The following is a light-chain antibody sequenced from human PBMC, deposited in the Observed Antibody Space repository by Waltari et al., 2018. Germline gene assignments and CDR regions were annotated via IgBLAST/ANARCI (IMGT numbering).Light chain of an antibody. CDR1: QSFSSN. CDR2: GAS. Sequence: EIVMTQSRATLSVSPGERATLSCRASQSFSSNLAWYQQKPGQAPRLLIYGASTRATGIPARFSGSGSGTEFTLTISSLQSEDFAVYYCQQYNNWPPMYTFGQGTKLEIK. V-gene: IGKV3-15*01. CDR3: QQYNNWPPMYT. J-gene: IGKJ2*01.